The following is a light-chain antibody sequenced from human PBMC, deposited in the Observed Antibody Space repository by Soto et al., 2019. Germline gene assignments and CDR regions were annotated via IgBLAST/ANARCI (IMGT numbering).Light chain of an antibody. Sequence: DIVMNQSPDSLAVSLGERATFNCKSSQSVLFSSNNKNYLAWYQQKPGQPPKLLIYWASTRQSGVPDRFSGSGSGTDFTLTISSLQAEDVAVYYCHQYYSSPPGLTFGGGTKVEIK. V-gene: IGKV4-1*01. J-gene: IGKJ4*01. CDR2: WAS. CDR3: HQYYSSPPGLT. CDR1: QSVLFSSNNKNY.